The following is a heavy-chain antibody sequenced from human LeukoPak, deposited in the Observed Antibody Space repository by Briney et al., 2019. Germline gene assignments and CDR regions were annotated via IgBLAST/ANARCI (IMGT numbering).Heavy chain of an antibody. V-gene: IGHV4-38-2*02. CDR2: IYHSGNT. J-gene: IGHJ4*02. CDR3: ARPMWFGDQTNDY. D-gene: IGHD3-10*01. Sequence: SETLSLTCTVSGYSISSGYYWGWIRQPPGKGLEWIGSIYHSGNTYYNPSLKSRVIISVDTFKNQFSLKLSSVTAADTAVYYCARPMWFGDQTNDYWGQGTLVTVSS. CDR1: GYSISSGYY.